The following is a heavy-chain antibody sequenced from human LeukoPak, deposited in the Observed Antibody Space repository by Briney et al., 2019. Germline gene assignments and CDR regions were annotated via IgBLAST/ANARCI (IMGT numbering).Heavy chain of an antibody. Sequence: GESLKISCKGSGYSFTNYWIGWVRQMPGKGLEWIGIIYPRDSITRYSPSFQGQVTISADKSISTAYLQWSSLKASDTAMYYCARRGDDSSGYYSLDSWGQGTLVTVSS. V-gene: IGHV5-51*01. J-gene: IGHJ4*02. CDR3: ARRGDDSSGYYSLDS. CDR2: IYPRDSIT. CDR1: GYSFTNYW. D-gene: IGHD3-22*01.